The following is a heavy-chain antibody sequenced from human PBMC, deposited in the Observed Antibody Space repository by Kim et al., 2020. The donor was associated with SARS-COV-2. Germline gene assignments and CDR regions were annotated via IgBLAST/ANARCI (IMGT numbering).Heavy chain of an antibody. CDR1: GGSFSHYY. D-gene: IGHD1-26*01. CDR2: INHSGSN. J-gene: IGHJ4*02. V-gene: IGHV4-34*01. CDR3: ASEGWVGDSKSDY. Sequence: SETLSLTCAVHGGSFSHYYWRWIRQPPGKGLEWIGEINHSGSNNYNPSLKSRVTISADTSKIQFSLKLNSVNAAHTAGYYCASEGWVGDSKSDYWGQGT.